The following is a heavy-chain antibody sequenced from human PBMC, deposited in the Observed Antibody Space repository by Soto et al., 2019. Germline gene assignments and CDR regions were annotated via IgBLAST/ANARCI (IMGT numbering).Heavy chain of an antibody. D-gene: IGHD2-8*01. J-gene: IGHJ4*02. CDR3: ASSSVSVCSY. CDR1: GFTFSSYA. Sequence: QVQLVESGGGVVQPGRSLRLSCAASGFTFSSYAMHWVRQAPGKGLEWVAVISYDGSNKYYADSVKGRFTISRDNSKNTRYLQMNSLRAEDTAVYYCASSSVSVCSYWGQGTLVTVSS. CDR2: ISYDGSNK. V-gene: IGHV3-30-3*01.